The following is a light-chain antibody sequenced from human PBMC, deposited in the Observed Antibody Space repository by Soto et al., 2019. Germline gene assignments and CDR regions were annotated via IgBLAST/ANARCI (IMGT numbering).Light chain of an antibody. CDR3: VLYMGLGISV. V-gene: IGLV8-61*01. Sequence: QTVVTQEPSFSVSPGGTVTFTWGLSSGSVSTNYYPSWYQQTPGQAPRTLIYNTNSRSSGVPDRFSGSILGNKAALTITGAQADDESDYYCVLYMGLGISVFGGGTKLTVL. CDR1: SGSVSTNYY. CDR2: NTN. J-gene: IGLJ2*01.